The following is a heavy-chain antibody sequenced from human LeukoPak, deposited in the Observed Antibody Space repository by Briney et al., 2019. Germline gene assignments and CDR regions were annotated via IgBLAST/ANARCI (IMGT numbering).Heavy chain of an antibody. J-gene: IGHJ5*02. Sequence: GGSLRLSCAASGFTFSSYWMSWVRQAPGKGLEWVANIQQDGSEKYYVDSVKGRFTISRDNAKNSLYLQMNSLRAEDTAVHYCARAPHPESSAYSSWGQGTLVTVSP. CDR2: IQQDGSEK. D-gene: IGHD3-22*01. CDR1: GFTFSSYW. V-gene: IGHV3-7*01. CDR3: ARAPHPESSAYSS.